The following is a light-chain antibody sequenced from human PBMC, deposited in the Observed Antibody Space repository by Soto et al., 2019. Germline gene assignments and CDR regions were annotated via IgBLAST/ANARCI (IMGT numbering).Light chain of an antibody. J-gene: IGKJ5*01. Sequence: DIQLTQSPSFLSPSMGESVTITCRASQVISTSLAWYQVKPGKAPKLLIYAASTLESGVPSRFNATVSGTEFSLTITSLQPEDFATYYCQQLFDSPITFGQGTRLEIK. CDR1: QVISTS. CDR3: QQLFDSPIT. CDR2: AAS. V-gene: IGKV1-9*01.